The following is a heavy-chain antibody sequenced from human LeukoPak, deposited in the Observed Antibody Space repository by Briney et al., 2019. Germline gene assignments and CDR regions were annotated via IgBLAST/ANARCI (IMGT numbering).Heavy chain of an antibody. V-gene: IGHV3-66*01. CDR2: IYSGGST. CDR3: ARGNSFDY. Sequence: GGSLRLSCAASGFTFDDYGMSWVRQAPGKGLDWVSGIYSGGSTYYADSVKGRFTISRDNAKNTLYLQMNSLRVEDTAVYYCARGNSFDYWGQGTLVTVSS. CDR1: GFTFDDYG. J-gene: IGHJ4*02.